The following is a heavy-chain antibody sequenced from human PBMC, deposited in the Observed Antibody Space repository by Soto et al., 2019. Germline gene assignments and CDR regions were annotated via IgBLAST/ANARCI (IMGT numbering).Heavy chain of an antibody. CDR1: GHTFTSYA. J-gene: IGHJ6*02. V-gene: IGHV1-3*01. CDR3: ARDYYDFWSGPYYYGMDV. D-gene: IGHD3-3*01. CDR2: INAGNGNT. Sequence: ASVKVSCKASGHTFTSYAMHWVRQAPGQRLEWMGWINAGNGNTKYSQKFQGRVTITRDTSASTAYMELSSLRSEDTAVYYCARDYYDFWSGPYYYGMDVWGQGTTVTVSS.